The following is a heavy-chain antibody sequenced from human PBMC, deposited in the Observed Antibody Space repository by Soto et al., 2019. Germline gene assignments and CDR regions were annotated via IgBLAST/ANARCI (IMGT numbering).Heavy chain of an antibody. D-gene: IGHD3-10*01. V-gene: IGHV1-46*01. CDR1: GYTFTSYY. Sequence: ASVKVSGKASGYTFTSYYMHWERQAPGQGREWMGIINPSGGSTSYAQKFQGRVTMTRDTSTSTVYMELSSLRSEDTAVYYCARSIDGSGSYYTYGMDVWGQGTTVTVSS. CDR2: INPSGGST. CDR3: ARSIDGSGSYYTYGMDV. J-gene: IGHJ6*02.